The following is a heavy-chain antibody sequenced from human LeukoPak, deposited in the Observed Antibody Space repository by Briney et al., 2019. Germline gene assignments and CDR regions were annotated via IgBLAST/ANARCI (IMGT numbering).Heavy chain of an antibody. D-gene: IGHD1-26*01. CDR2: ISSSSSSI. CDR3: ASILHSGSFYPPY. CDR1: GFTFSSYN. Sequence: GGSLRLSCAASGFTFSSYNMNWVRQAPGKGLEWVSYISSSSSSINYVDSVKGRFTISRDNAKNSLYLQMSSLRAEDTAVYYCASILHSGSFYPPYWGQGTLVTVSS. V-gene: IGHV3-48*04. J-gene: IGHJ4*02.